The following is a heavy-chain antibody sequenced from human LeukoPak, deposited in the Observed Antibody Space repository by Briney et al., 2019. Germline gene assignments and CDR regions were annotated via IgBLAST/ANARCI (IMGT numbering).Heavy chain of an antibody. J-gene: IGHJ4*02. CDR3: ARDAFGYDSSGYYMPLWDY. CDR2: IIPIFGTA. D-gene: IGHD3-22*01. CDR1: GYIFTSYA. V-gene: IGHV1-69*13. Sequence: EASVKVSCKASGYIFTSYAISWVRQAPGQGLEWMGGIIPIFGTANYAQKFQGRVTITADESTSTAYMELSSLRSEDTAVYYCARDAFGYDSSGYYMPLWDYWGQGTLVTVSS.